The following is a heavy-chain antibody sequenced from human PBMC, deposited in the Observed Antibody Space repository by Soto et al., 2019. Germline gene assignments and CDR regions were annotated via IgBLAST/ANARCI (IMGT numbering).Heavy chain of an antibody. CDR1: GYTFTSYG. CDR3: ARVYYYGSGNLNPFDY. CDR2: ISAYNGNT. D-gene: IGHD3-10*01. V-gene: IGHV1-18*04. J-gene: IGHJ4*02. Sequence: GASVKVSCKASGYTFTSYGISWVRQAPGQGLEWMGWISAYNGNTNYAQKLQGRVTMTTDTSTSTAYMELRSLRSDDTAVYYCARVYYYGSGNLNPFDYWGQGTLVTVSS.